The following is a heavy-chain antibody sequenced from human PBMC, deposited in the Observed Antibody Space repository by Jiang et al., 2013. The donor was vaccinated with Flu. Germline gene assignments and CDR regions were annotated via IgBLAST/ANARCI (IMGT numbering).Heavy chain of an antibody. V-gene: IGHV3-30*18. Sequence: VQLVESGGGVVQPGRSLRLSCAASGFTFSSYGMHWVRQAPGKGLEWVAVISYDGSNKYYADSVKGRFTISRDNSKNTLYLQMNSLRAEDTAVYYCAKPALAHSWYFDYWGQGTLVTVSS. CDR1: GFTFSSYG. CDR3: AKPALAHSWYFDY. J-gene: IGHJ4*02. CDR2: ISYDGSNK.